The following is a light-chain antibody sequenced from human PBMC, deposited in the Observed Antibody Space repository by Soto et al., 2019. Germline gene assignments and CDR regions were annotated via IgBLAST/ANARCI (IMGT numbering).Light chain of an antibody. CDR3: QQRSNWQLS. J-gene: IGKJ5*01. CDR2: DAS. Sequence: EIVLTQSPATLSLSPGERATLSCRASQNVGSYLAWYQQKPGLAPRLLIYDASKRATGIPARFSGSVSRTDFTLTSSSIEPDAFAVYYCQQRSNWQLSFGHGTRLEIK. V-gene: IGKV3-11*01. CDR1: QNVGSY.